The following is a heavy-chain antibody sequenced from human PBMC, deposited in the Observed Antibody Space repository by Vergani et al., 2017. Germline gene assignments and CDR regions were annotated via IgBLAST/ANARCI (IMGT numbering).Heavy chain of an antibody. J-gene: IGHJ5*02. V-gene: IGHV4-34*01. D-gene: IGHD3-3*01. CDR2: INHSGST. CDR3: ARGPMYYDFWSAKGWFDP. CDR1: GGSFSGYY. Sequence: QVQLQQWGAGLLKPSETLSLTCAVYGGSFSGYYWSWIRQPPGTGLEWIGEINHSGSTNYNPSLKSRVTISVDTSKNQFSLKLSSVTAADTAVYYCARGPMYYDFWSAKGWFDPWGQGTLVTVSS.